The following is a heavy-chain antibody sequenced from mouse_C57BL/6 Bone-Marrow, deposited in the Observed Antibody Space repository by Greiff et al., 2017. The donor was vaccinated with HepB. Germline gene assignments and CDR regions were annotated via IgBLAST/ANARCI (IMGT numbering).Heavy chain of an antibody. CDR2: SRNKANDYTT. Sequence: EVNVVESGGGLVQSGRSLRLSCATSGFTFSDFYMEWVRQAPGKGLEWIAASRNKANDYTTEYSASVKGRFIVSRDTSQSILYLQMNALRAEDTAIYYCARDAGTGTGFDYWGQGTTLTVSS. V-gene: IGHV7-1*01. J-gene: IGHJ2*01. CDR3: ARDAGTGTGFDY. CDR1: GFTFSDFY. D-gene: IGHD4-1*01.